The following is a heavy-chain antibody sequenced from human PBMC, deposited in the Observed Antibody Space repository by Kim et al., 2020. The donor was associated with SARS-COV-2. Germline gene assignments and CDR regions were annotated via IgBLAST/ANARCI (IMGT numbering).Heavy chain of an antibody. V-gene: IGHV1-69*04. CDR3: ARDFHYYDSSGPGGFDY. Sequence: FQGRVTITADKSTSTAYMELSSLRSEDTAVYYCARDFHYYDSSGPGGFDYWGQGTLVTVSS. D-gene: IGHD3-22*01. J-gene: IGHJ4*02.